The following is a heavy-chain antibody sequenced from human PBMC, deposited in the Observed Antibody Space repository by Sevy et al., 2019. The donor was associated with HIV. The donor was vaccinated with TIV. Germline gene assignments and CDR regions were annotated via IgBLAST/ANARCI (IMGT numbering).Heavy chain of an antibody. V-gene: IGHV5-51*01. CDR2: IYPDDSDT. CDR3: ATSRSGYFDSSGYYIY. Sequence: GESLKISCKGSGYSSTSHWIGWVRHMPGKGLEWMGIIYPDDSDTRYSPSFEGQVTFSADKSISTAYLQWSSLKASDTAMYYCATSRSGYFDSSGYYIYWGQGTLVTVSS. CDR1: GYSSTSHW. D-gene: IGHD3-22*01. J-gene: IGHJ4*02.